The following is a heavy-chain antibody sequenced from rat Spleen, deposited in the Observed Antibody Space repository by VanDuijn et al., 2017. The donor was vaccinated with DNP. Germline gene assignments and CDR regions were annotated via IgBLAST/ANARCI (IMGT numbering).Heavy chain of an antibody. CDR3: AGWTYYFDY. Sequence: EVQLQESGPGLVKPSQSLSLTCSVTGYSITSNYWGWVRKFPGNKMEWIGHISYSGSTTYNPSLNGRISITRDTSKNTFFLQLNSVTSEETATYYCAGWTYYFDYWGQGVMVTVSS. CDR1: GYSITSNY. V-gene: IGHV3-1*01. CDR2: ISYSGST. J-gene: IGHJ2*01.